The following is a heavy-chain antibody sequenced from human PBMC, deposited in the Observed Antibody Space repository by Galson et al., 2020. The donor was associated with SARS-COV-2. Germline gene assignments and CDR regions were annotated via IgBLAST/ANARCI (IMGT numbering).Heavy chain of an antibody. J-gene: IGHJ4*02. D-gene: IGHD3-22*01. Sequence: GESLKISCAASGFSVSSNYMSWVRQAPGKGLEWVSVIYTGGSTYYADSVKDRFTISRDNSKNTLYLQMNSLRAEDTAVDYCARETGDYYDSSGYYPGGYFDYWGQGTLVTVSS. CDR2: IYTGGST. V-gene: IGHV3-66*01. CDR3: ARETGDYYDSSGYYPGGYFDY. CDR1: GFSVSSNY.